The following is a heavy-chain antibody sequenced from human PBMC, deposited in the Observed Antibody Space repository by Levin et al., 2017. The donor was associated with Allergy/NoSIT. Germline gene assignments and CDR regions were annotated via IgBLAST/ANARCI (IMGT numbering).Heavy chain of an antibody. J-gene: IGHJ6*02. Sequence: SETLSLTFTVSGGSISSSSYYWGWIRQPPGKGLEWIASVYYSGSTYYNPSLKSRLTISVDTSKNQFSLKLRSVTAADTAVYYCARVDVEKFFYDSSGKPYGMDVWGQGTTVTVSS. V-gene: IGHV4-39*07. D-gene: IGHD3-22*01. CDR1: GGSISSSSYY. CDR2: VYYSGST. CDR3: ARVDVEKFFYDSSGKPYGMDV.